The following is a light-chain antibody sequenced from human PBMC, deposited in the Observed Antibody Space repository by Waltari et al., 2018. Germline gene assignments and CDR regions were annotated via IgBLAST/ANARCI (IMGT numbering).Light chain of an antibody. CDR3: QQRTNWLT. Sequence: EIVLTQSPATLPLSPDERAPLSCRASQSVSNYLAWYQHKPGQAPRLLMYDASTMATGIPARFSGSGSGTDFTLTISSLEPEEFAVYYCQQRTNWLTFGGGTKVEIK. CDR1: QSVSNY. CDR2: DAS. V-gene: IGKV3-11*01. J-gene: IGKJ4*01.